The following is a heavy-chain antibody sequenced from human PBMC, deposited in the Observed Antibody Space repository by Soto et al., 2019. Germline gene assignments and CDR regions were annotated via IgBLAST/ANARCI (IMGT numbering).Heavy chain of an antibody. CDR1: GFSLSTTEEG. CDR3: GQGSCSGADCYPNPYLDY. CDR2: IYWDDDK. D-gene: IGHD2-15*01. Sequence: QITLKESGLTLVKPTQTLTLTCTFSGFSLSTTEEGVGWIHKPPGKPLEWLALIYWDDDKRYRPSLKTRPTITEDTSKKQAALTMTNGDPEDTASNYWGQGSCSGADCYPNPYLDYWGQGILVTVSS. J-gene: IGHJ4*02. V-gene: IGHV2-5*02.